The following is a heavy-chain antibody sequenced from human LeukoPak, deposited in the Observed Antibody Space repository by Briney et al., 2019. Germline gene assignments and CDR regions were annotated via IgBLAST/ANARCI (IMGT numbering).Heavy chain of an antibody. CDR2: IYYSGST. CDR3: AGTYGSGGYLYFDY. Sequence: SQTLSLTCTVSGGSISSGGYYWSWIRQHPGKGLEWIGYIYYSGSTYYNPSLKSRVTISVDTSKNQFSLKLSSVTAADTAVYYCAGTYGSGGYLYFDYWGQGTLVTVSS. V-gene: IGHV4-31*03. J-gene: IGHJ4*02. CDR1: GGSISSGGYY. D-gene: IGHD3-10*01.